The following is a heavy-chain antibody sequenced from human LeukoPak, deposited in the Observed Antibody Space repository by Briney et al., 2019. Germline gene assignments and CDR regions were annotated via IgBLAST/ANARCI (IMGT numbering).Heavy chain of an antibody. CDR3: ARGRDRSEAGDL. Sequence: LETLSLTCPVHGGSCDDYYCSWIRQPPGKGLEWIGEIHPHGIFYYNSSLVSRVTISIDTSKTQFSLRLTSVTAADTAFYYCARGRDRSEAGDLWGQGRLVSVSS. J-gene: IGHJ5*02. V-gene: IGHV4-34*01. D-gene: IGHD5-24*01. CDR1: GGSCDDYY. CDR2: IHPHGIF.